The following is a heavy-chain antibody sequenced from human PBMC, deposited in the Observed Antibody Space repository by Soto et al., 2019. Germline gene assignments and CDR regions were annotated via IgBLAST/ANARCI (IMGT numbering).Heavy chain of an antibody. D-gene: IGHD3-16*02. J-gene: IGHJ6*02. CDR3: ARFKYYDYVWGSYRPYDYYYYGMDV. Sequence: SETLSLTCAVYGGSFSGYYWSWIRQPPGKGLEWIGEINHSGSTNYSPSLKSRVTISVDTSKNQFSLKLSSVTAADTAVYYCARFKYYDYVWGSYRPYDYYYYGMDVWGQGTTVTVSS. CDR1: GGSFSGYY. V-gene: IGHV4-34*01. CDR2: INHSGST.